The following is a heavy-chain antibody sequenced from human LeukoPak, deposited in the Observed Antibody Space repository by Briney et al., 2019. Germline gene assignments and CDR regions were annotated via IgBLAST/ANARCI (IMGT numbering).Heavy chain of an antibody. CDR3: ASGSPSYY. V-gene: IGHV3-53*01. CDR2: IYSGGNT. D-gene: IGHD1-26*01. Sequence: GGSLRLSCAASGFTVSTNCMSWVRQAPGKGLDYVSLIYSGGNTYYADSVKGRFTISRDNSKNTLYLQMNSLRAEDTAVYYCASGSPSYYWGQGTLVTVSS. J-gene: IGHJ4*02. CDR1: GFTVSTNC.